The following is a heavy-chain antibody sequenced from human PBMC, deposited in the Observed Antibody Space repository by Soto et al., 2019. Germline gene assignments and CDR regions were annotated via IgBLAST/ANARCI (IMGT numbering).Heavy chain of an antibody. CDR3: AKGGYTFAYE. CDR2: ISPSASDT. J-gene: IGHJ4*02. Sequence: TTSRVGVAWVRQPPGKGLEWVSAISPSASDTLYADSVKGRFTISRDNSQNTLFLQMTSLRADDTAVYYCAKGGYTFAYEWGQGALVTVSS. CDR1: TTSRVG. V-gene: IGHV3-23*01. D-gene: IGHD5-18*01.